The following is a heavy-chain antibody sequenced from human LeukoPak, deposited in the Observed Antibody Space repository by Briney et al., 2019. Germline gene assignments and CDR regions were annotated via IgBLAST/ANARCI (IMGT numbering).Heavy chain of an antibody. D-gene: IGHD1-26*01. V-gene: IGHV4-59*11. CDR3: ARGRSNYYGMDV. Sequence: SETLSLTCTVSGGSISSHYWSWIRRPPGKGLEWIGYIYYNGNTNYSPSLKSRVTMSVDTSKNLFSLKVSSVTAADTAVYYCARGRSNYYGMDVWGQGTTVTVSS. CDR1: GGSISSHY. CDR2: IYYNGNT. J-gene: IGHJ6*02.